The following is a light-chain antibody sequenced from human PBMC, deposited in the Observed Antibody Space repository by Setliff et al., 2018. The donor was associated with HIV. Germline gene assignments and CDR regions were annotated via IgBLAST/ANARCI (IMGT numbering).Light chain of an antibody. Sequence: QSALTQPASVSGSPRQAITISCTGTSSDVGRYNLVSWYQHHPGRAPKLIIYDVTKRPSGVSDRFSGSKSGNTASLTISGLQADDEADYYCCSYTSTSTLFVFGTGTKVTVL. CDR2: DVT. CDR1: SSDVGRYNL. CDR3: CSYTSTSTLFV. V-gene: IGLV2-14*02. J-gene: IGLJ1*01.